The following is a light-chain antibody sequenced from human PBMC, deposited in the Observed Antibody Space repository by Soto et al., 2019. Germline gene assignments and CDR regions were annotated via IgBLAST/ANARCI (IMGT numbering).Light chain of an antibody. CDR1: QSVSSN. CDR3: QHYHNWPRT. J-gene: IGKJ1*01. Sequence: EIVMTQSPATLSVSPGERVTLSCRASQSVSSNLAWYQQKPGQAPRLLIYGASTRATGIPARFSGSGSGTEFTLTISSLQSEDFAVYYCQHYHNWPRTFGQGTKVEIK. CDR2: GAS. V-gene: IGKV3-15*01.